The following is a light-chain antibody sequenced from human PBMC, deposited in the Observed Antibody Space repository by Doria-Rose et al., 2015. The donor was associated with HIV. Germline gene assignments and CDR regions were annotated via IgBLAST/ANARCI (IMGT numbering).Light chain of an antibody. CDR3: QQYNNWPPLT. V-gene: IGKV3-15*01. J-gene: IGKJ4*01. CDR1: QSVGNN. Sequence: TRSPATLSVSPGEKATLSCRASQSVGNNLAWYQQKPGQAPRLLISGSSTRATGIPARFSGSGSGTKFTLTISSLQSEDFAVYCCQQYNNWPPLTFGGGTKVESK. CDR2: GSS.